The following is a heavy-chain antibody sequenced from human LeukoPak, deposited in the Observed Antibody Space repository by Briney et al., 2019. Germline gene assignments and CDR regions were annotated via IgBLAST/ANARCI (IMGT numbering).Heavy chain of an antibody. CDR3: ARESGYDILTGYYIHFDY. Sequence: VASVKVSCKASGGTFSSYAISWVRQAPGQGLEWMGRIIPILGIANYAQKFQGRVTITADKSTSTAYMELSSLRSEDTAVYYCARESGYDILTGYYIHFDYWGQGTLVTVSS. CDR2: IIPILGIA. CDR1: GGTFSSYA. D-gene: IGHD3-9*01. J-gene: IGHJ4*02. V-gene: IGHV1-69*04.